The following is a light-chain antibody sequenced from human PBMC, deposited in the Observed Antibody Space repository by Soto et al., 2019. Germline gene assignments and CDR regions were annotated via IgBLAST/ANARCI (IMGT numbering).Light chain of an antibody. Sequence: DIQMTQAPSSLSASFGARVTITCRSSQTITNWLAWYQQKPGKAPRLLIYDASSLESWVPSRLSGSGSGTEFTLTISSLQSEDFATYYCQQYKSFWTFGQGTKVDIK. CDR1: QTITNW. J-gene: IGKJ1*01. V-gene: IGKV1-5*01. CDR2: DAS. CDR3: QQYKSFWT.